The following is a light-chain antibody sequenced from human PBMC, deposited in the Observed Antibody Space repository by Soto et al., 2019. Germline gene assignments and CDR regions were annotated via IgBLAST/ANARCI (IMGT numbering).Light chain of an antibody. J-gene: IGKJ4*02. Sequence: EIVLTQSPATLSLSPGERATLSCRASQGISSYLVWYQQRPGPAPRLLIYDASNRATGIPARFSGSGSGTGFTLTSSSLKPEDFAVYYWQQRSDWPITGGGGPKVEIK. V-gene: IGKV3-11*01. CDR1: QGISSY. CDR3: QQRSDWPIT. CDR2: DAS.